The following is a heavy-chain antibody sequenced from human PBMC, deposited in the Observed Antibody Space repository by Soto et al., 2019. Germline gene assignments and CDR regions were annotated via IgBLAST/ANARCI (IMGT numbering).Heavy chain of an antibody. CDR1: GGSISSYY. CDR3: ARQGGIAAAGAYFQH. J-gene: IGHJ1*01. D-gene: IGHD6-13*01. Sequence: PSETLSLTCTVSGGSISSYYWSWIRQPPGKGLEWIGYIYYSGSTNYNPSLKSRVTISVDTSKNQFSLKLSSVTAADTAVYYCARQGGIAAAGAYFQHWGQGTLVTVSS. V-gene: IGHV4-59*08. CDR2: IYYSGST.